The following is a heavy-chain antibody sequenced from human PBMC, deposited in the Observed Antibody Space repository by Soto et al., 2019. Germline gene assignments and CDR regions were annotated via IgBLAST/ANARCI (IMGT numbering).Heavy chain of an antibody. CDR1: CGSIRSYY. V-gene: IGHV4-59*01. CDR3: ARGGSEGRGCYGWLGAFDI. D-gene: IGHD3-22*01. CDR2: IYYSGST. J-gene: IGHJ3*02. Sequence: SETLSLTCTVSCGSIRSYYWSWIRQPPGKGLEWIGYIYYSGSTNYNPSLKSRVTISVDTSKNQFSLKLSSVTAADTAVYYCARGGSEGRGCYGWLGAFDIWGQGTMVT.